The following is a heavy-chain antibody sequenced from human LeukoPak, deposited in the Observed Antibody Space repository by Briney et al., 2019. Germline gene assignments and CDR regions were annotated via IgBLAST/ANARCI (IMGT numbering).Heavy chain of an antibody. Sequence: PAKTLSLTCSVSGGSINNNYLSWIRQPAGKGLEWIGRIYNSRSTNYSPSLESRVIISRDTSKNQFSLKLTSVTAADTAVYYCAGSIAMPATPDHYWGQGILVTVSS. D-gene: IGHD5-24*01. CDR3: AGSIAMPATPDHY. CDR2: IYNSRST. CDR1: GGSINNNY. V-gene: IGHV4-4*07. J-gene: IGHJ4*02.